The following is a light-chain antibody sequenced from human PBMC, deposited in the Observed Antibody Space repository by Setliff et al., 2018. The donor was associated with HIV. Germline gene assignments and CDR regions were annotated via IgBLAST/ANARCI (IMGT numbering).Light chain of an antibody. J-gene: IGLJ1*01. Sequence: QSVLTQPASVSRSPGQSITLSCTGTSSDVGNYNLVSWYQLHPDRAPKLMIYEVNKRPSGVSNRFSGSKSGNTAPLTISGLQAEDEADYYCSSYARGSTYVFGTGTKVTVL. CDR2: EVN. V-gene: IGLV2-23*02. CDR3: SSYARGSTYV. CDR1: SSDVGNYNL.